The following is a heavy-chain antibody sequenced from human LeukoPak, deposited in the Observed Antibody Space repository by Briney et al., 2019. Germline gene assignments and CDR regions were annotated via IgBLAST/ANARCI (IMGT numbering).Heavy chain of an antibody. D-gene: IGHD2-2*02. CDR1: GGTFSSYT. CDR2: IIPILGIA. V-gene: IGHV1-69*04. J-gene: IGHJ6*02. CDR3: ARDCDIVVVPAAIRYYYYGMDV. Sequence: ASVKVSCKASGGTFSSYTISWVRRAPGQGLEWMGRIIPILGIANYAQKFQGRVTITADKSTSTAYMELSSLRSEDTAVYYCARDCDIVVVPAAIRYYYYGMDVWGQGTTVTVSS.